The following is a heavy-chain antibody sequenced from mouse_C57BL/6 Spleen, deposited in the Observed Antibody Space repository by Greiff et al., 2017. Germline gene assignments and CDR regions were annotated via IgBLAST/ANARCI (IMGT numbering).Heavy chain of an antibody. Sequence: QVQLQQSGPELVKPGASVKISCKASGYAFSSSWMNWVKQRPGKGLEWIGRIYPGDGDTNYNGKFKGKATLTADKSSSTAYMQLSSLTSEDSAVXFCARYGYDGRGDYGGQGTSVTGSS. CDR1: GYAFSSSW. J-gene: IGHJ4*01. CDR2: IYPGDGDT. D-gene: IGHD2-2*01. V-gene: IGHV1-82*01. CDR3: ARYGYDGRGDY.